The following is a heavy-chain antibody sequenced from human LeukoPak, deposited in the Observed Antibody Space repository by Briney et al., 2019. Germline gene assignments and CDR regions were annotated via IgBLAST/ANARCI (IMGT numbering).Heavy chain of an antibody. V-gene: IGHV1-69*13. Sequence: SVKVSCKASGGTFSSYAISWVRQAPGQGLEWMGGIIPIFGTANYAQKFQGRVTITADESTSTAYMELSSLRSEDTAVYYCARQPAFWSGYSGRVGAFDIWGQGTMVTVSS. CDR2: IIPIFGTA. J-gene: IGHJ3*02. D-gene: IGHD3-3*01. CDR1: GGTFSSYA. CDR3: ARQPAFWSGYSGRVGAFDI.